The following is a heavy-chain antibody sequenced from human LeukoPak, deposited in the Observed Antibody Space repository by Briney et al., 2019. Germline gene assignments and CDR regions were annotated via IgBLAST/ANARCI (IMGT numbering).Heavy chain of an antibody. CDR2: IKTKSQGGTT. J-gene: IGHJ4*02. CDR3: AVGLGKTDTDY. D-gene: IGHD1-14*01. V-gene: IGHV3-15*05. CDR1: GCSHTKDW. Sequence: GGALRVSFAATGCSHTKDWMNGVGQPPAKGVEWVGRIKTKSQGGTTDYAAPVKGRFAISRDDSENRLYLQMNSLKSEDTAVYYCAVGLGKTDTDYWGQGTLVTVSS.